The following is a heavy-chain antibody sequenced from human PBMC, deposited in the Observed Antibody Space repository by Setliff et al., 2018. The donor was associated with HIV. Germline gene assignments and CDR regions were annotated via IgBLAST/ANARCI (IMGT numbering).Heavy chain of an antibody. Sequence: ASVKVSCKASGYTFASYGITWVRQAPGQGLEWMGWISANDGNTNYAQKVRERVTLTTDTATNTAFMELKNLTSADTAVYFCARSDWELVLSSFDYWGQGTQVTVSS. CDR2: ISANDGNT. V-gene: IGHV1-18*01. CDR3: ARSDWELVLSSFDY. J-gene: IGHJ4*02. D-gene: IGHD1-26*01. CDR1: GYTFASYG.